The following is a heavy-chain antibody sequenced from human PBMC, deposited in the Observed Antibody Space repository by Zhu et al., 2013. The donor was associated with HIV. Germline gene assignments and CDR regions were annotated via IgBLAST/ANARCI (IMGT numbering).Heavy chain of an antibody. CDR2: IIPIFGIP. CDR3: ARGYDSSGYGKYYFDY. V-gene: IGHV1-69*13. CDR1: GYTFTSYG. D-gene: IGHD3-22*01. J-gene: IGHJ4*02. Sequence: QVQLVQSGAEVKKPGASVKVSCKASGYTFTSYGISWVRQAPGQGLEWMGWIIPIFGIPNYAQNFQGRVTITADESTSTAYMELSSLRSEDTAVYYCARGYDSSGYGKYYFDYWGQGTLVTVSS.